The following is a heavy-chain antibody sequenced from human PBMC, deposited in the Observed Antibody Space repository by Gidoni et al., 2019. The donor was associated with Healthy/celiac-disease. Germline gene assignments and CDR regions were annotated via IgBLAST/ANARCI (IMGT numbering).Heavy chain of an antibody. J-gene: IGHJ4*02. V-gene: IGHV1-69*01. Sequence: VQLVQSGAEVKKPGSSVKVACRAAGGKFSSYAISWVRQAPGQGLEWMGGIIPIFGTANYAQKFQGRVTITADESTSTAYMELSSLRSEDTAVYYCARDWSADGGYYFDYWGQGTLVTVSS. D-gene: IGHD3-16*01. CDR1: GGKFSSYA. CDR2: IIPIFGTA. CDR3: ARDWSADGGYYFDY.